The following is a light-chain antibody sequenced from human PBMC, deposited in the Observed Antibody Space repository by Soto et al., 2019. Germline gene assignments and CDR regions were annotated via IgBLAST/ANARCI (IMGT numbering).Light chain of an antibody. V-gene: IGKV3-15*01. J-gene: IGKJ1*01. CDR1: QSVGIN. CDR3: QQSNYWPRP. CDR2: GAS. Sequence: ITLSLFIVRLRPRERATLSCRASQSVGINVAWYQQKPGQAPRLLIYGASTRATGSPDRFSASGSATEFTLTISSLLSEDFAVYYCQQSNYWPRPFGQGAKVDI.